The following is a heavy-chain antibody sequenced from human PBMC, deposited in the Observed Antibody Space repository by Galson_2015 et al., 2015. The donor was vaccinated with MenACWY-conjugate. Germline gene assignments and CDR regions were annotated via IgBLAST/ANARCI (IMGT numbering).Heavy chain of an antibody. J-gene: IGHJ3*02. V-gene: IGHV3-7*01. Sequence: SLRLSCAASGFTFSTYWMNWVRQAPGKGLEWVANIKQDGGEKYYVDSVKSRFTISRDNAKNSLHLQMNSLRAEDTAVYYCVRDVFRSSSSWYDPDAFDNWGQGTMVTVSS. D-gene: IGHD6-13*01. CDR2: IKQDGGEK. CDR3: VRDVFRSSSSWYDPDAFDN. CDR1: GFTFSTYW.